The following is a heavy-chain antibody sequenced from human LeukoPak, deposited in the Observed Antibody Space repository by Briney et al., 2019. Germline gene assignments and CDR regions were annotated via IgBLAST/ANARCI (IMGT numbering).Heavy chain of an antibody. D-gene: IGHD2-2*01. CDR1: GGPFSGYS. CDR2: INPGGST. J-gene: IGHJ5*02. CDR3: ASSVGPHDIVVVPPARDLWFDP. Sequence: PSETLSLTCAVYGGPFSGYSWSWIRQPPGKGLEWLGEINPGGSTNYNPSLKSRVTISVDTSKNQFSLKLSSVTAADTAVYYCASSVGPHDIVVVPPARDLWFDPWAREPWSPSPQ. V-gene: IGHV4-34*01.